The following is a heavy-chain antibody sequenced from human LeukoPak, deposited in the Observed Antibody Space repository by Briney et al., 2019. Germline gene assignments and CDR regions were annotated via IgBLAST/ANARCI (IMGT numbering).Heavy chain of an antibody. J-gene: IGHJ4*02. V-gene: IGHV1-46*01. D-gene: IGHD1-14*01. CDR1: GYTFTSYY. CDR2: INPSGGST. Sequence: ASVKVSCKASGYTFTSYYMHWVRQAPGQGLEWMGIINPSGGSTSYAQEFQGRVTMTRDTSTSTVYMELSSLRSDDTAVYYCARYQRDRDPDYWGQGTLVTVSS. CDR3: ARYQRDRDPDY.